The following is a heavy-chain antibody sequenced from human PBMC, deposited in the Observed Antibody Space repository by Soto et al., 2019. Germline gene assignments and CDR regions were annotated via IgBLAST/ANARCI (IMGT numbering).Heavy chain of an antibody. CDR3: ARAPAGQLVQFRFHYYGMDV. Sequence: PSQTLSLTCVISGDSVSSNSAAWNWIRQSPSRGLEWLGRTYYRSKWYNDYAVSVKSRITINPDTSKNQFSLQLNSVTPEDTAVYYCARAPAGQLVQFRFHYYGMDVWGQGTTVTVSS. CDR2: TYYRSKWYN. D-gene: IGHD6-13*01. V-gene: IGHV6-1*01. J-gene: IGHJ6*02. CDR1: GDSVSSNSAA.